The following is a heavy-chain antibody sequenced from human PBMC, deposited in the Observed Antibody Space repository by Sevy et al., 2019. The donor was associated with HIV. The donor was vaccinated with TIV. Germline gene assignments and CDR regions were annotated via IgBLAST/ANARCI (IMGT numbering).Heavy chain of an antibody. J-gene: IGHJ4*02. D-gene: IGHD6-13*01. CDR3: AGPSPRIAAAASAFYDN. Sequence: GGSLRLSCVVSGYSFSSYAISWVRQAPGKGLEWVSTINGRGGSTYYADSVKGRFTISRDNPKNTLFLQMINLRVDDTAIYDGAGPSPRIAAAASAFYDNWGQGTLVTVSS. CDR1: GYSFSSYA. V-gene: IGHV3-23*01. CDR2: INGRGGST.